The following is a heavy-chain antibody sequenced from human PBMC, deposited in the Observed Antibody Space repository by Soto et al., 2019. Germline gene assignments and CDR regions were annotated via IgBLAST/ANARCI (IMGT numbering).Heavy chain of an antibody. CDR1: GFTFSTYA. CDR2: IGGGVGSA. V-gene: IGHV3-23*01. Sequence: GESLRLSCAASGFTFSTYAMSWVRQAPGKGLECVSAIGGGVGSAYYADSVKGRFTISRDNSKNTLYLQMNSLRAEDTAVYYCAKDRYCSGGSCYSDFDYWGQGT. CDR3: AKDRYCSGGSCYSDFDY. D-gene: IGHD2-15*01. J-gene: IGHJ4*02.